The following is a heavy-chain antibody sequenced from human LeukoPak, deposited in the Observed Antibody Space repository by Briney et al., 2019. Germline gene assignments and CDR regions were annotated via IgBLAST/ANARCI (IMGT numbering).Heavy chain of an antibody. J-gene: IGHJ4*02. CDR1: GYTFTSYA. CDR3: ARDRAVAGSTQSYGYIVGAT. CDR2: INTNTGNP. V-gene: IGHV7-4-1*02. D-gene: IGHD1-26*01. Sequence: ELKKPGASVKVSCKASGYTFTSYAMNWVRQAPGQGLEWMGWINTNTGNPTYAQGFTGRFVFSLDTSVSTAYLQSSSLKAEDTAVYYCARDRAVAGSTQSYGYIVGATWGQGTLVTVSS.